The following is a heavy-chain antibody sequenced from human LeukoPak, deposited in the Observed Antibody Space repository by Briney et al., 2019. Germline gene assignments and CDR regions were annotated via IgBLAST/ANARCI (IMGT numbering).Heavy chain of an antibody. D-gene: IGHD3-3*01. J-gene: IGHJ4*02. V-gene: IGHV4-39*01. Sequence: SETLSLTCTVSGGSISSSSYYWGWIRQPPGKGLEWLGSIYYSGSTYYNPSLKSRVTISVDTSKNQFSLKLSSVTAADTAVYYCAGGYYLEWLLRFDYWGQGTLVTVSS. CDR2: IYYSGST. CDR3: AGGYYLEWLLRFDY. CDR1: GGSISSSSYY.